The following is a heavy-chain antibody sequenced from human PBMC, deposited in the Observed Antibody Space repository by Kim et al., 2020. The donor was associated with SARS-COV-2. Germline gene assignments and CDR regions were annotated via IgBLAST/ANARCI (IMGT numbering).Heavy chain of an antibody. CDR1: GFTFSSYA. J-gene: IGHJ4*02. Sequence: GGSLRLSCAASGFTFSSYAMSWVRQAPGKGLEWVSAISGSGGSTYYADSVKGRFTISRDNSKNTLYLQMNSLRAEDTAVYYCAKLKVSVVAAPYYFDYWGPRTLLTLSS. CDR3: AKLKVSVVAAPYYFDY. CDR2: ISGSGGST. D-gene: IGHD2-15*01. V-gene: IGHV3-23*01.